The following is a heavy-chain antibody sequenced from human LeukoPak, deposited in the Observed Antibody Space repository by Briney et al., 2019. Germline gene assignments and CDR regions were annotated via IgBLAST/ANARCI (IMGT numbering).Heavy chain of an antibody. CDR3: ATWDHDAFDI. J-gene: IGHJ3*02. CDR1: GYTFTYRY. Sequence: PVKVSCKASGYTFTYRYLHWVRQAPGQALEWMGWITPFNGNTNYAQKFQDRVTITRDRSMSTAYMELSSLRSEDTAMYYCATWDHDAFDIWGQGTMVTVSS. V-gene: IGHV1-45*02. CDR2: ITPFNGNT. D-gene: IGHD1-26*01.